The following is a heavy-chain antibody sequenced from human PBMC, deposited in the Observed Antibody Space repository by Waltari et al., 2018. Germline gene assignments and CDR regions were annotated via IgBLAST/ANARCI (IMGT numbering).Heavy chain of an antibody. V-gene: IGHV1-18*01. Sequence: QVQLVQSGAELKKPGASVKVSCEASGYTFTTYSVTWVRQAPGQGLEWMGWISPHMGNTRYAEKFRGRVTMTADTSTSTVDMELTSLIYDDTAIYYCARDRTPLDYWGQGTLVTVSS. CDR1: GYTFTTYS. J-gene: IGHJ4*02. CDR3: ARDRTPLDY. CDR2: ISPHMGNT.